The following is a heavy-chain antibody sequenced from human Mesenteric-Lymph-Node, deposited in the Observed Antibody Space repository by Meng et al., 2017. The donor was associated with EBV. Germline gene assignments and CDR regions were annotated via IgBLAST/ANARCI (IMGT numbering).Heavy chain of an antibody. CDR3: APGKEYCSGGSCRIDP. Sequence: QVQLVQPGAEVKMPGSSVKASCKASGGTFCSYAISWVRQAPGQGLEWMGGIIPIFGTANYAQKFQGRVTITADESTSTAYMELSSLRSEDTAVYYCAPGKEYCSGGSCRIDPWGQGTLVTVSS. J-gene: IGHJ5*02. D-gene: IGHD2-15*01. CDR1: GGTFCSYA. V-gene: IGHV1-69*01. CDR2: IIPIFGTA.